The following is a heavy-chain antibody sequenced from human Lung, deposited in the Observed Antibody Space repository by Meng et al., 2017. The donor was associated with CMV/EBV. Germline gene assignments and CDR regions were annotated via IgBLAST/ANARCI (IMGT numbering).Heavy chain of an antibody. J-gene: IGHJ6*02. CDR3: ARDAFYYYYYYGMDV. CDR1: GFTFSSYS. CDR2: ISSSSSYI. V-gene: IGHV3-21*01. D-gene: IGHD3-16*01. Sequence: GGSLILXCAASGFTFSSYSMNLVRQAPGKGLEWVSSISSSSSYIYDADSVKGRFTISRDNAKNSLYLQMNSLRAEDTAVYYCARDAFYYYYYYGMDVWGQGTXVTVSS.